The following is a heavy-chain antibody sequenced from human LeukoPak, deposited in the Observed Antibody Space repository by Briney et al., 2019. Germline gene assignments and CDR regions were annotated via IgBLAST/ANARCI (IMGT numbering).Heavy chain of an antibody. Sequence: GESLKISCKGSGYSFTSYWTGWVRQMPGKGLEWMGIIYPGDSDTRYSPSFQGQVTISADKSISTAYLQWSSLKASDTAMYYCARHDSYDFWSGSTGRFDPWGQGTLVTVSS. J-gene: IGHJ5*02. CDR3: ARHDSYDFWSGSTGRFDP. CDR1: GYSFTSYW. V-gene: IGHV5-51*01. CDR2: IYPGDSDT. D-gene: IGHD3-3*01.